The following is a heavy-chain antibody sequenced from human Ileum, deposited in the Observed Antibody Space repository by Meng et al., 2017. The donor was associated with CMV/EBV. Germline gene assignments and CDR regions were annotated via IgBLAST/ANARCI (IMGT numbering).Heavy chain of an antibody. V-gene: IGHV4-34*01. CDR3: ATNSEDY. CDR2: VHHSGIT. D-gene: IGHD4-23*01. CDR1: GGSFSDYY. J-gene: IGHJ4*02. Sequence: QVQLQQWGAGLLKPSETLSPTCAVYGGSFSDYYWIWIRQSPGKGLEWIGEVHHSGITNYNPSLKSRVTISVDTSKNQFFLKLTSVAAADTGLYYCATNSEDYWGQGTLVTVSS.